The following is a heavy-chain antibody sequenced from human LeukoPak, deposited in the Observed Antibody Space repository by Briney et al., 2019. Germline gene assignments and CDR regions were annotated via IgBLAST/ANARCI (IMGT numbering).Heavy chain of an antibody. Sequence: GGSLRLSCAASGFTFSSYGMHWVRQAPGKGLEWVAVISYDGSNKYYADSVKGRFTISRDNSKNTLYLQMNSLRAEDTAVYYCAKVATVTTYWGQGTLVTVSS. D-gene: IGHD4-17*01. J-gene: IGHJ4*02. CDR2: ISYDGSNK. V-gene: IGHV3-30*18. CDR1: GFTFSSYG. CDR3: AKVATVTTY.